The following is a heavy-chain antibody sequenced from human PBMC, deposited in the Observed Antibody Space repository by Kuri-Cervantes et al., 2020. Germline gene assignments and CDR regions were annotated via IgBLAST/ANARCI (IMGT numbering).Heavy chain of an antibody. V-gene: IGHV1-8*02. CDR3: ATPYCSSTSCPYNWFDP. CDR2: MNPNSGNT. CDR1: GYTFTGYY. Sequence: ASVKVSCKASGYTFTGYYMHWVRQATGQGLEWMGWMNPNSGNTGYAQKFQGRVTMTRNTSISTAYMELSSLRSDDTAVYYCATPYCSSTSCPYNWFDPWGQGTLVTVSS. D-gene: IGHD2-2*01. J-gene: IGHJ5*02.